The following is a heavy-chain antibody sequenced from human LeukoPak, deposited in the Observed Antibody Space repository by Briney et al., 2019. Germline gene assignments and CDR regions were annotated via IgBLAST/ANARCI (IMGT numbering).Heavy chain of an antibody. CDR2: IKQDGSEK. CDR3: AREGMYYDILTGYYDY. J-gene: IGHJ4*02. Sequence: GGSLRLSCAASGFTFSSYGMHWVRQAPGKGLEWVANIKQDGSEKYYVDSVKGRFTISRDNAKNSLYLQMNSLRAEDTAVYYCAREGMYYDILTGYYDYWGQGTLVTVSS. D-gene: IGHD3-9*01. V-gene: IGHV3-7*01. CDR1: GFTFSSYG.